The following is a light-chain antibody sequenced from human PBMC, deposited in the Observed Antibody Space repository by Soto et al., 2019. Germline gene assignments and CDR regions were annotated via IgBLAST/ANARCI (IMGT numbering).Light chain of an antibody. Sequence: QPPLTQPASAWGSPVHSITISSTGSSSDGGAYNYVSWYQQHPGKAPKLMIYDVSNRPSGVSNRFSGSKSGNTASLTISGLQAEEEADYYCSSYTRSTSNVFGTGTKVTVL. CDR3: SSYTRSTSNV. CDR2: DVS. V-gene: IGLV2-14*01. J-gene: IGLJ1*01. CDR1: SSDGGAYNY.